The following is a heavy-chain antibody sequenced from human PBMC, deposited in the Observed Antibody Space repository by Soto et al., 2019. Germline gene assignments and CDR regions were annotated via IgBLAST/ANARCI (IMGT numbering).Heavy chain of an antibody. J-gene: IGHJ5*02. CDR2: IYNSGST. CDR3: ARDPAP. Sequence: QVQLQESGPGLVKASQTLSLTCTVSGGSIRSGVYYWGWIRQHPGKGLEWIVYIYNSGSTYYNHSLKSRVTIPANTSKNQFSLMLSSVTAADTSVYYCARDPAPWGQGTLVTVSS. CDR1: GGSIRSGVYY. V-gene: IGHV4-31*03.